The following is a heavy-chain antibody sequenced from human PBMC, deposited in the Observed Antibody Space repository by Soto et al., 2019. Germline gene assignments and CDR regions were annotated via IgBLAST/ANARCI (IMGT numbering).Heavy chain of an antibody. V-gene: IGHV3-23*01. Sequence: EVQLLESGGGLVQPGGSMRLSCAASGFTFSSYAMSWVRQAPGKGLEWVSAISGSGGSTYYADSVKGRFTISRDNSKNTLYRQMNSLRAEDTAVYYCEKDQGGFLDYRGQGTLVTVSS. CDR3: EKDQGGFLDY. CDR1: GFTFSSYA. D-gene: IGHD5-12*01. CDR2: ISGSGGST. J-gene: IGHJ4*02.